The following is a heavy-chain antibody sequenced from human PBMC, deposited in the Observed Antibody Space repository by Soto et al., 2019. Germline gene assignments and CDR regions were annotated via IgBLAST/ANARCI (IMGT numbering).Heavy chain of an antibody. Sequence: SETLSLTCTVSGGSVSSGSYYWSWIRQPPGKGLEWIGYIYYSGGTNYNPSLKSRVTISVDTSKNQFSLKLSSVTAADTAVYYCARDTRPSGSSDYWGQGTLVTVSS. CDR1: GGSVSSGSYY. V-gene: IGHV4-61*01. CDR2: IYYSGGT. CDR3: ARDTRPSGSSDY. D-gene: IGHD6-6*01. J-gene: IGHJ4*02.